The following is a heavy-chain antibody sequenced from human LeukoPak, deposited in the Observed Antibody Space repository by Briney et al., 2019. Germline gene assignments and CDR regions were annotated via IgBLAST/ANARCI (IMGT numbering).Heavy chain of an antibody. Sequence: PGGSLRLSCAASGLTFSGSAMHWVRQAPGEGLEWVGRIRSKANNYATAYAASVKGRFTISRDDSKNTAYLQMNSLKTEDTAVYYCHPPPDYSDYWGQGTLVTVSS. CDR3: HPPPDYSDY. J-gene: IGHJ4*02. V-gene: IGHV3-73*01. CDR1: GLTFSGSA. CDR2: IRSKANNYAT.